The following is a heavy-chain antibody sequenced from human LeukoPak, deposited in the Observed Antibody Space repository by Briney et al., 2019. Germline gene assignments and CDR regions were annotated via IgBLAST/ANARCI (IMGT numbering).Heavy chain of an antibody. Sequence: SETLSLTCTVSGASINSSGYYWGWIRQPPGKGLDWIGSISYSGYTFYNSSLKSRLTISLDTSKNQFSLKLNSMTAADTAVYYCARSSSSWYNRAFDYWGQGTLVSVSS. CDR2: ISYSGYT. J-gene: IGHJ4*02. D-gene: IGHD6-13*01. CDR1: GASINSSGYY. V-gene: IGHV4-39*07. CDR3: ARSSSSWYNRAFDY.